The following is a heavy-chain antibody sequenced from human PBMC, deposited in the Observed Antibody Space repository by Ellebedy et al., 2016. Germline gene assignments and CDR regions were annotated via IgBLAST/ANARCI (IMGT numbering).Heavy chain of an antibody. CDR3: ARDRRAARPYPNYGMDV. V-gene: IGHV3-48*02. Sequence: GESLKISCSGSGFTFSTYSMSWVRQAPGKGLEWVGHISASSTLVDYADSVKGRFSISRDSSKNSLYLQMDSLRDEDTAVYYCARDRRAARPYPNYGMDVWGQGTAVTVSS. D-gene: IGHD6-6*01. J-gene: IGHJ6*01. CDR1: GFTFSTYS. CDR2: ISASSTLV.